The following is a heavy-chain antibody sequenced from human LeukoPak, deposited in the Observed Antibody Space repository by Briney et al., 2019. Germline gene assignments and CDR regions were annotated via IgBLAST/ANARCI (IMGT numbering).Heavy chain of an antibody. V-gene: IGHV3-48*02. CDR1: GFTFSTYN. CDR3: ASYRDAYSFHGYY. Sequence: GGSLRLSCAASGFTFSTYNMNWVRQAPGKGLEWVSYISSSSSTINYADSVKGRFTISRDNAKNSLYLRMNSLRDDDTAVYYCASYRDAYSFHGYYWGQGTQVTVSS. D-gene: IGHD5-24*01. J-gene: IGHJ4*02. CDR2: ISSSSSTI.